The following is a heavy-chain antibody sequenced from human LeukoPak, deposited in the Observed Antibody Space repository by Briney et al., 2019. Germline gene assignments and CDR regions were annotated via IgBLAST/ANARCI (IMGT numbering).Heavy chain of an antibody. Sequence: GKSLKISCKGSGYSFTSYWIGWVRQMPGKGLEWMGIIYPGDSDTRYSPSFQDQVTISADKSISTAYLQWSSLKASDTAMYYCARPSGYSYGYRYAFDIWGQGTMVTVSS. CDR3: ARPSGYSYGYRYAFDI. V-gene: IGHV5-51*01. CDR1: GYSFTSYW. D-gene: IGHD5-18*01. CDR2: IYPGDSDT. J-gene: IGHJ3*02.